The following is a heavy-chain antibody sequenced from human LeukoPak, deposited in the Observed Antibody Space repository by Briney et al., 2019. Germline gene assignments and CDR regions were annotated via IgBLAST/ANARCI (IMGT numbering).Heavy chain of an antibody. Sequence: GGSLRLSCAASGFTFSSYGMHWVRQAPGKGLEWVAVISYDGSNKYYADPVKGRFTISRDNSKNTLYLQMNSLRAEDTAVYYCAKDGGWYVDYWGQGTLVTVSS. CDR2: ISYDGSNK. J-gene: IGHJ4*02. CDR1: GFTFSSYG. CDR3: AKDGGWYVDY. V-gene: IGHV3-30*18. D-gene: IGHD6-19*01.